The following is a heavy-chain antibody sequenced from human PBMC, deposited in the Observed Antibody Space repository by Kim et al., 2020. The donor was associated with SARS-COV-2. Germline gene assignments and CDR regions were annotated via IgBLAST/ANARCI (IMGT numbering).Heavy chain of an antibody. CDR3: ARGGYRGSRSGSYDY. V-gene: IGHV4-59*13. CDR2: IYYSGST. CDR1: GGSISSYY. D-gene: IGHD3-10*01. Sequence: SETLSLTCTVSGGSISSYYWSWIRQPPGKGLEWIGYIYYSGSTNYNPSLKSRVTISVDTSKNQFSLKLSSVTAADTAVYYCARGGYRGSRSGSYDYWGQG. J-gene: IGHJ4*02.